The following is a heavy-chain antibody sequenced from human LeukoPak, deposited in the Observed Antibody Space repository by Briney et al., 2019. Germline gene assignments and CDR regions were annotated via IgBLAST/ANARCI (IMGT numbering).Heavy chain of an antibody. Sequence: GRSLRLSCAASGFTLDDYAMHWVRQAPGKGLEWVSGISWNSGSIGYADSVKGRFTISRDNAKNSLYLQMNSLRAEDMALYYCAKEGSGWYYFDYWGQGTLVTVSS. J-gene: IGHJ4*02. CDR3: AKEGSGWYYFDY. CDR2: ISWNSGSI. V-gene: IGHV3-9*03. D-gene: IGHD6-19*01. CDR1: GFTLDDYA.